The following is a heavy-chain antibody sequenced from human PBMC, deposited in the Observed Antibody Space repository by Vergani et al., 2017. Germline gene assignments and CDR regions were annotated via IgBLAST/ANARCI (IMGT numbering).Heavy chain of an antibody. CDR2: IYYSGST. J-gene: IGHJ4*02. Sequence: QVQLQESGPGLVKPSETLSLTCTVSGGSISSYYWSWIRQPPGKGLEWIGYIYYSGSTNYNPSLKSRVTISVDTSKNQFSLKLRSVTAADTAVYYCARGGLERVYSSGLYDHFDCWGQGTLVTVSS. CDR3: ARGGLERVYSSGLYDHFDC. V-gene: IGHV4-59*01. CDR1: GGSISSYY. D-gene: IGHD6-19*01.